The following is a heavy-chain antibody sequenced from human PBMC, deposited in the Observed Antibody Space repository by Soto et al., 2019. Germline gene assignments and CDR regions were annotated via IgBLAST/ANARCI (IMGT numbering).Heavy chain of an antibody. Sequence: PWGSMRLSCAASGFNFSNALMNWVRQAPGKGLEWVGHIKSKTDGGTTDYAAPVKGRFTISRDDSKNTLYLQMNSLKTEDTAVYYCSTDNRREYYYISGSIPRTYGMVVWGQGPRSPSP. V-gene: IGHV3-15*07. J-gene: IGHJ6*02. CDR2: IKSKTDGGTT. CDR1: GFNFSNAL. CDR3: STDNRREYYYISGSIPRTYGMVV. D-gene: IGHD3-22*01.